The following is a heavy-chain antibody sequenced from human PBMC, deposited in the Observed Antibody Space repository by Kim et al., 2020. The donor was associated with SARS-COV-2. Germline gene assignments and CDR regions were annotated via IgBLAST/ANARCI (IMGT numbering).Heavy chain of an antibody. CDR1: GGSVSSGSYY. V-gene: IGHV4-61*01. Sequence: SETLSLTCTVSGGSVSSGSYYWSWIRQPPGKGLEWIGYISYTGSIYYNPSLKSRVTISVDTSKNQFSLRLSSVTAADAAVYYCASLLSPYGDFWFDPWGQGTLVTVSS. CDR2: ISYTGSI. CDR3: ASLLSPYGDFWFDP. J-gene: IGHJ5*02. D-gene: IGHD4-17*01.